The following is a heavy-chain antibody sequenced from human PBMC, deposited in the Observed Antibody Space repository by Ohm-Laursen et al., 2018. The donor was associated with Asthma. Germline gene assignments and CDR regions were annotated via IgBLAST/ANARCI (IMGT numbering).Heavy chain of an antibody. D-gene: IGHD6-13*01. CDR2: ISYDGSNK. Sequence: SLRLSCAASGFTFSSYGMHWVRQAPGKGLEWVAVISYDGSNKYYADSVKGRFTISRDNSKNTLHLQMNSLRAEDTAVYYCARDRIAAFLDWFDPWGQGTLVTVSS. V-gene: IGHV3-30*03. CDR3: ARDRIAAFLDWFDP. J-gene: IGHJ5*02. CDR1: GFTFSSYG.